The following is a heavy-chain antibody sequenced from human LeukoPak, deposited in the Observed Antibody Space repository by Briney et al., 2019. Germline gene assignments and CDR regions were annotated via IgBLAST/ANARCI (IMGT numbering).Heavy chain of an antibody. V-gene: IGHV4-34*01. CDR1: DGSISNYY. Sequence: SETLSLTCTVPDGSISNYYWSWIRQPPGKGLEWIGEINHSGSTNYNPSLKSRVTISVDTSKNQFSLKLSSVTAADTAVYYCARGLAYAIGYWGQGTLVTVSS. CDR2: INHSGST. CDR3: ARGLAYAIGY. D-gene: IGHD2-8*01. J-gene: IGHJ4*02.